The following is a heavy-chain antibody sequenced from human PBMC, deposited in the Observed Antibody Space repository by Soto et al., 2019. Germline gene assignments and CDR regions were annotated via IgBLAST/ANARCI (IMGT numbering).Heavy chain of an antibody. V-gene: IGHV3-33*01. CDR1: GFTFSSYG. D-gene: IGHD5-18*01. Sequence: QGQLVESGGGVVQPGRSLRLSCAASGFTFSSYGMHWFRQAPGKGLEWVAVIWSDGSNKDIADSVKGRFIISQDNPKSTLYLKMNTLGAEDAGVYYCARSLASYGDLDLWGRGTLVTVSS. CDR3: ARSLASYGDLDL. J-gene: IGHJ5*02. CDR2: IWSDGSNK.